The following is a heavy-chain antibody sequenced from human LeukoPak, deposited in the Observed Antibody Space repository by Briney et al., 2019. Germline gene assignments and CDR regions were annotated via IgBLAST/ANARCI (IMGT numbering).Heavy chain of an antibody. V-gene: IGHV1-69*01. Sequence: SVKVSCKASGGTFSSYAISWVRQAPGQGLEXXXXXIPIFGTANYAQKFQGRVTITADESTSTAYMELSSLRSEDTAVYYCARDLVRGVIMEDWFDPWGQGTLVTVSS. CDR2: XIPIFGTA. D-gene: IGHD3-10*01. CDR1: GGTFSSYA. CDR3: ARDLVRGVIMEDWFDP. J-gene: IGHJ5*02.